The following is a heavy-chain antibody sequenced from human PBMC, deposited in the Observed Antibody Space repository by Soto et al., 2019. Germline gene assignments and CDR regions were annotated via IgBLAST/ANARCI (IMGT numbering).Heavy chain of an antibody. CDR1: GFTFSSYW. V-gene: IGHV3-7*01. D-gene: IGHD3-22*01. Sequence: EVQLVESGGGLVQPGGSLRLSCAASGFTFSSYWMSWVRQAPGKGLEWVANIKQDGSEKYYVDSVKGRFTISRDNAKNSLYLQMNSLRAEDTAVYYCARDLGLTRRVVVTPVEWFDPWGQGTLVTVSS. CDR2: IKQDGSEK. CDR3: ARDLGLTRRVVVTPVEWFDP. J-gene: IGHJ5*02.